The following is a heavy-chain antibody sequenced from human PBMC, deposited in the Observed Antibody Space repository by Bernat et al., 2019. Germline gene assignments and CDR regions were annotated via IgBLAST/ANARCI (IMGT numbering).Heavy chain of an antibody. CDR3: ARVRGSQSFDY. J-gene: IGHJ4*02. D-gene: IGHD3-10*01. CDR1: GFTFSSYW. V-gene: IGHV3-7*01. Sequence: EVQLVESGGGLVQPGGSLRLSCAASGFTFSSYWMSWVRQAPGKGLDWVANIKQDGSERYYVDSVKGRFTISRDNVKNSLYLQMNSLRAEDTAVYYCARVRGSQSFDYWGQGTLVTVSS. CDR2: IKQDGSER.